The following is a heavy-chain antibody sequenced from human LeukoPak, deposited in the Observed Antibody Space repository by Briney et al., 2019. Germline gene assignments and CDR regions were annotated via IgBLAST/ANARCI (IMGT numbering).Heavy chain of an antibody. CDR2: IYPGDSDT. V-gene: IGHV5-51*01. D-gene: IGHD3-10*01. Sequence: GESLKISCEGSGYSFTTNWIGWVRQMPGKGLEWMGIIYPGDSDTRYSPSFQGQVTISADKSISTAYLQWSSLKASDTAMYYCARHTSITMVRGVINNWFDPWGQGTLVTVSS. CDR3: ARHTSITMVRGVINNWFDP. CDR1: GYSFTTNW. J-gene: IGHJ5*02.